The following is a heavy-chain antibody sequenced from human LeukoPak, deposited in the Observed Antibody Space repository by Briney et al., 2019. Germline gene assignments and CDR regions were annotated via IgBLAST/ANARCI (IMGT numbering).Heavy chain of an antibody. CDR2: IYYSGST. J-gene: IGHJ2*01. V-gene: IGHV4-59*01. CDR3: AREGARDPYWYFDL. CDR1: GGSISSYY. D-gene: IGHD2-21*02. Sequence: SETLSLTCTVSGGSISSYYRSWIRQPPGKGLEWIGYIYYSGSTNYNPSLKSRVTISVDTSKNQFSLKLSSVTAADTAVYYCAREGARDPYWYFDLWGRGTLVTVSS.